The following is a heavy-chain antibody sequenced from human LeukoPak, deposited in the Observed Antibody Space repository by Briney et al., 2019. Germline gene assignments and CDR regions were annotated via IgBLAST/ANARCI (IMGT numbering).Heavy chain of an antibody. CDR2: ISSSSSYI. J-gene: IGHJ4*02. V-gene: IGHV3-21*01. Sequence: GGSLRLSCAASGFTFSSYSMNWVRQAPGKGLEWVSSISSSSSYIYYADSVKGRFTISRDNAKNSLYLQMNSLRAEDTAVYYCARDEVARLPLDHWGQGTLVTVSS. D-gene: IGHD6-25*01. CDR3: ARDEVARLPLDH. CDR1: GFTFSSYS.